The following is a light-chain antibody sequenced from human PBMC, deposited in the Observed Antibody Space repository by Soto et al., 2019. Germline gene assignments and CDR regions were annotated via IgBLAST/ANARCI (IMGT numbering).Light chain of an antibody. J-gene: IGKJ5*01. Sequence: EIVLTQSPGTLSLSPGERATLSCRASQTVSSAYLGWYQQKPGQAPRLLTYGTSSRATGIPDRFSGSGSGTDFTLTISRLEPEDFAVYYCQQYDSFPLIAIGQGTRLEIK. CDR3: QQYDSFPLIA. CDR2: GTS. V-gene: IGKV3-20*01. CDR1: QTVSSAY.